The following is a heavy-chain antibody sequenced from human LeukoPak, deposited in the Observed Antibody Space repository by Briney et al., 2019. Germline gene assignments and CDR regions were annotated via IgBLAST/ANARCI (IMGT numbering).Heavy chain of an antibody. J-gene: IGHJ4*02. Sequence: GGSLRLSCAASGFTFSTYAVNWVRQAPGKGLEWVSAISSSAYSTYYADSVKGRFTISRDNSKNTLYLQTNSLRAEDTVVYYCAKETVAAPPIDYWGQGTLVTVSS. CDR3: AKETVAAPPIDY. CDR2: ISSSAYST. V-gene: IGHV3-23*01. CDR1: GFTFSTYA. D-gene: IGHD6-19*01.